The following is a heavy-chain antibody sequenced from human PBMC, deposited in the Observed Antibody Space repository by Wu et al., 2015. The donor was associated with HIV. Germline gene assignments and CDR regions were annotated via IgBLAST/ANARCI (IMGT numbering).Heavy chain of an antibody. CDR3: ARDQGSEMATIRGAFDI. Sequence: QVHLVQSGAEVKKPRSSVKVSCKASGDTFSTSTFTWVRQTPGQGLQWMGGIIPIFGTANYAQKFQGRVTITADESTSTAYMELSSLRSEDTAVYYCARDQGSEMATIRGAFDIWGQGTMVTVSS. CDR1: GDTFSTST. D-gene: IGHD5-24*01. V-gene: IGHV1-69*12. J-gene: IGHJ3*02. CDR2: IIPIFGTA.